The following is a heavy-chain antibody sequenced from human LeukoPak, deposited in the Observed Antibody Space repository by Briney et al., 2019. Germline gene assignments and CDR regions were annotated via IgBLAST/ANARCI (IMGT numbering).Heavy chain of an antibody. D-gene: IGHD1-26*01. Sequence: PSETLSLTCAVYGGSFSGYYWSWTRQPPGKGLEWIGEINHSGSTNYNPSLKSRVTISVDTSKNQFSLKLSSVTAADTAVYYCAREGAHSAFDIWGQGTMVTVSS. CDR3: AREGAHSAFDI. CDR1: GGSFSGYY. J-gene: IGHJ3*02. V-gene: IGHV4-34*01. CDR2: INHSGST.